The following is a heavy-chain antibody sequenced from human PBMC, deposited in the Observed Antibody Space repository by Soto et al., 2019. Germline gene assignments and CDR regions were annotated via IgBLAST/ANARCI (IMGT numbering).Heavy chain of an antibody. Sequence: GGSLRLSCAASGFRFEGYAMHWVGQAPGKGLEWVSGIAWNSDIIGYADSVKGRFTISRDNGKNSLYLQMSSLRAEDTAVYFCARDRVPQLGYHGMDVWGQGTTVTVSS. D-gene: IGHD2-2*01. CDR2: IAWNSDII. V-gene: IGHV3-9*01. CDR3: ARDRVPQLGYHGMDV. CDR1: GFRFEGYA. J-gene: IGHJ6*02.